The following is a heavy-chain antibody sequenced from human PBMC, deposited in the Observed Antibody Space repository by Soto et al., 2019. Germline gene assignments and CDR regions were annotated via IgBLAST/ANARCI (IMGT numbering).Heavy chain of an antibody. D-gene: IGHD2-8*01. CDR3: ARDCTNGVCYTKLGYYYYYGMDV. Sequence: AAVKVSCKASGYTFTSYGISWVRQAPGQGLEWMGWISAYNGNTNYAQKLQGRVTMTTDTSTSTAYMELRSLRSDDTAVYYCARDCTNGVCYTKLGYYYYYGMDVWGQGTTVTVSS. CDR2: ISAYNGNT. V-gene: IGHV1-18*04. CDR1: GYTFTSYG. J-gene: IGHJ6*02.